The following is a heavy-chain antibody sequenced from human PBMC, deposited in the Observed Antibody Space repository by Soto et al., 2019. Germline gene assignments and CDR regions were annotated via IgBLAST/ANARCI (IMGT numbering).Heavy chain of an antibody. D-gene: IGHD4-17*01. Sequence: ESGGGLVKPGGSLRLSCAASGFTFSNAWMNWVRQAPGKGLEWFGRIKSKTDGGATDYPAPVKGRFTISRDDSKTTLYLQMNNLKTEDTAVYYCTTLTVIDVHSDYWGQGTLVVVSS. J-gene: IGHJ4*02. V-gene: IGHV3-15*01. CDR2: IKSKTDGGAT. CDR1: GFTFSNAW. CDR3: TTLTVIDVHSDY.